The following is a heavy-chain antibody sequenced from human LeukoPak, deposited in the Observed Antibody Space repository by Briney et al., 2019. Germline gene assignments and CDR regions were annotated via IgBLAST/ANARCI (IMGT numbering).Heavy chain of an antibody. V-gene: IGHV1-18*01. D-gene: IGHD3-16*02. CDR2: ISAYNGNT. CDR3: ARDGAPYDYVWGSYRYPDYLDY. Sequence: ASVKVSCKASGYTFTSYGISWVRQAPGQALEWMGWISAYNGNTNYAQKLQGRVTMTTDTSTSTAYMELRSLRSDDTAVYYCARDGAPYDYVWGSYRYPDYLDYWGQGTLVTVSS. J-gene: IGHJ4*02. CDR1: GYTFTSYG.